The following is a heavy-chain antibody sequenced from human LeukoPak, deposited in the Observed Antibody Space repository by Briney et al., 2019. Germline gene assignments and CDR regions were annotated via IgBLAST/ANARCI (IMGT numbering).Heavy chain of an antibody. D-gene: IGHD6-6*01. CDR2: INHSGST. V-gene: IGHV4-34*01. CDR3: ARGRTAVRRRLFDY. Sequence: SETLSLTCAVYGGSFSGYYWSWIRQPPGKGLEWIGEINHSGSTNYNPSLKSRVTISVDTSKNQFSLKLSSVTAADTAVYYCARGRTAVRRRLFDYWGQGTLVTVSS. CDR1: GGSFSGYY. J-gene: IGHJ4*02.